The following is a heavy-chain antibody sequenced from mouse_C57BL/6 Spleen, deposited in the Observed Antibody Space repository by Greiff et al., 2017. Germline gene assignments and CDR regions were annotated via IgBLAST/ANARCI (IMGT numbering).Heavy chain of an antibody. CDR3: ARRKSNYAMDY. CDR1: GYAFSSYW. D-gene: IGHD1-3*01. CDR2: IYPGDGDT. J-gene: IGHJ4*01. Sequence: QVQLQQSGAELVKPGASVKISCKASGYAFSSYWMNWVKQRPGKGLEWIGQIYPGDGDTNYNGKFKGKATLTADKSSSPAYMQLSSLTSEDSAVYFCARRKSNYAMDYWGQGTSVTVSS. V-gene: IGHV1-80*01.